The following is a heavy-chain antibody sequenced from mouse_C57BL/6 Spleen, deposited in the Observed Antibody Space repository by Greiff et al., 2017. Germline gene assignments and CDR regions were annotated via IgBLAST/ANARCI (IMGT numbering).Heavy chain of an antibody. Sequence: VQLQQSGPELVKPGASVKISCKASGYAFSSSWMNWVKQRPGKGLEWIGRIYPGDGDTNYNGKFKGKDTLTADKSSSTAYMQLSSLTSEYSAVYFCARRGLGDWYFDVWGTGTTVTVSS. D-gene: IGHD4-1*01. CDR1: GYAFSSSW. CDR3: ARRGLGDWYFDV. V-gene: IGHV1-82*01. J-gene: IGHJ1*03. CDR2: IYPGDGDT.